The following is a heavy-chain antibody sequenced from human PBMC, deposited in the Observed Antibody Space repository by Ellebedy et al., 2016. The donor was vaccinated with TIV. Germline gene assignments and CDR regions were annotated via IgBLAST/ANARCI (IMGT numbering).Heavy chain of an antibody. CDR2: IKQDGSVQ. V-gene: IGHV3-7*03. Sequence: GESLKISCAASGFNFSSYWMSWVRQAPGKGLEWVANIKQDGSVQFYADSARGRFTISRDNADNSLYLQMNSLRAEDTAIYYCARDRVGFYLVFDNWGQGNLVTVSS. CDR1: GFNFSSYW. CDR3: ARDRVGFYLVFDN. D-gene: IGHD3-22*01. J-gene: IGHJ4*02.